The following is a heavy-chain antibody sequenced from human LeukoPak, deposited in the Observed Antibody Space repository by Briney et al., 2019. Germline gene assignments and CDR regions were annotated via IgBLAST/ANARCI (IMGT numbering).Heavy chain of an antibody. J-gene: IGHJ3*02. CDR3: ARADTTSHDTFAI. V-gene: IGHV4-34*01. D-gene: IGHD2/OR15-2a*01. Sequence: SETLSLTCAVYGGSFSGYYWSWIRQPPGKGLEWIGEINHSGSTYYNPSLKSRVTISDDTSKNHFSLNLSSVTAADTAVYYCARADTTSHDTFAIWGQGTMVTVSS. CDR1: GGSFSGYY. CDR2: INHSGST.